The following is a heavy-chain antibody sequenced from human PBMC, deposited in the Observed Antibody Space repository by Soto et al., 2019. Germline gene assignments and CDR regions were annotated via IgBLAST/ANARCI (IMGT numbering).Heavy chain of an antibody. Sequence: ASVKVSCKASGYTFTSYAMHWVRQAPGQRLEWMGWINAGNGNTKYSQKFQGRVTITRDTSASTAYMELSSLRSEDTAVYYCARDFMPNHASGQDAFDIWGQGTMVTVSS. V-gene: IGHV1-3*01. CDR3: ARDFMPNHASGQDAFDI. CDR1: GYTFTSYA. J-gene: IGHJ3*02. D-gene: IGHD3-3*01. CDR2: INAGNGNT.